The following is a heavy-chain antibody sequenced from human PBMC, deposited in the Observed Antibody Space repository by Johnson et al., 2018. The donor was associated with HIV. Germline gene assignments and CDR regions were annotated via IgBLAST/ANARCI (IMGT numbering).Heavy chain of an antibody. D-gene: IGHD1-26*01. Sequence: QVQLVESGGGVVQPGRSLRLSCAASGFTFSSYGMHWVRQAPGQGLEWVSGVNWNGGSTGYADSVKGRFTISRVNSKNTLYLQMNSLRAEDTAVYYCAKDNPVGATRGDAFDIWGQGTMVTVSS. CDR1: GFTFSSYG. CDR2: VNWNGGST. J-gene: IGHJ3*02. CDR3: AKDNPVGATRGDAFDI. V-gene: IGHV3-NL1*01.